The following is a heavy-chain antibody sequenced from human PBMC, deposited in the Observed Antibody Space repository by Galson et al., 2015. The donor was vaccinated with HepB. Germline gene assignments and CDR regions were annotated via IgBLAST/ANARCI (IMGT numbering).Heavy chain of an antibody. CDR1: GYTLTELS. J-gene: IGHJ4*02. D-gene: IGHD3-9*01. V-gene: IGHV1-24*01. Sequence: SVKVSCKVSGYTLTELSMHWVRQAPGKGLEWMGGFDPEDGETIYAQKFQGRVTMTEDTSTDTAYMELSSLRSEDTAVYYCATQSTPVPDYDILTGWFVYFDYWGQGTLVTVSS. CDR3: ATQSTPVPDYDILTGWFVYFDY. CDR2: FDPEDGET.